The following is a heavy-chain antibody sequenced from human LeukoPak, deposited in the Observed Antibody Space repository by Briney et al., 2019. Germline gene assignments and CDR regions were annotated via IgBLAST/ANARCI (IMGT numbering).Heavy chain of an antibody. D-gene: IGHD2-2*01. Sequence: GGSLRLSCAASGFTFSSYWMHWVRQAPGKGLVWVSRINSDGSSTRYADSVKGRFTISRDNSKNTLYLQMNSLRAEDTAVYYCASETYPYCSSTSCRGSQHWGQGTLVTVSS. CDR3: ASETYPYCSSTSCRGSQH. J-gene: IGHJ1*01. CDR1: GFTFSSYW. V-gene: IGHV3-74*01. CDR2: INSDGSST.